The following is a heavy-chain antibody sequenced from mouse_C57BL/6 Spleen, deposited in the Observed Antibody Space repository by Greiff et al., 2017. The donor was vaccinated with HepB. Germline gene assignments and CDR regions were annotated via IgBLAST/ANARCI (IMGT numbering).Heavy chain of an antibody. J-gene: IGHJ3*01. V-gene: IGHV1-18*01. CDR3: ASKVYGYDGWFAY. Sequence: EVQLQESGPELVKPGASVKIPCKASGYTFTDYNMDWVKQSHGKSLEWIGDINPNNGGTIYNQKFKGKATLTVDKSSSTAYMELRSLTSEDTAVYDCASKVYGYDGWFAYWGQGTLVTVSA. CDR2: INPNNGGT. CDR1: GYTFTDYN. D-gene: IGHD2-2*01.